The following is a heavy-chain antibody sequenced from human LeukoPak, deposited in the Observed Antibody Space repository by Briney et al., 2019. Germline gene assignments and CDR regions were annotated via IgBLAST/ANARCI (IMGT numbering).Heavy chain of an antibody. CDR3: ARGVYHYDSSGYYSHHFDY. D-gene: IGHD3-22*01. V-gene: IGHV4-34*01. CDR2: INHSGST. J-gene: IGHJ4*02. Sequence: KPSETLSLTCAVYGGSFSGYYWSWIRQPPGKGLEWIGEINHSGSTNYNPSLKSRVTISVDTSKNQFSLKLRSVTAADTAVYYCARGVYHYDSSGYYSHHFDYWGQGTLVTVSS. CDR1: GGSFSGYY.